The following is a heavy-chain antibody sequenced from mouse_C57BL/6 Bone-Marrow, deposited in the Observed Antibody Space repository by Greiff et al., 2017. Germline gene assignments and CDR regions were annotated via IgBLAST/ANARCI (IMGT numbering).Heavy chain of an antibody. Sequence: VQLKQSGPGLAKPSQTLSLTCSVTGYSITSDYWNWIRKFPGNKLEYMGYISYSGSTYDNPSLKSRISITRDTSKNQYYLQLNSVTTEDTATYYCARYDYYGSSWGFDVWGTGTTVTVSS. CDR3: ARYDYYGSSWGFDV. CDR1: GYSITSDY. J-gene: IGHJ1*03. V-gene: IGHV3-8*01. CDR2: ISYSGST. D-gene: IGHD1-1*01.